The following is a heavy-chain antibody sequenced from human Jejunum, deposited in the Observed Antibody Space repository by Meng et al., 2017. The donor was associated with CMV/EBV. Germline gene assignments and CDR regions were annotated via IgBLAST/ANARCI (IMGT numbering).Heavy chain of an antibody. CDR2: ISYNGGRT. Sequence: GAGFTFSNDPRHWVRQAPGKGLEWVAYISYNGGRTYGADSVKGRFTISRDNSKNTVYLQMNSLRADDTAVYYCAREGTSSFSLDSWGQGTLVTVSS. J-gene: IGHJ4*02. D-gene: IGHD3-10*01. CDR1: GFTFSNDP. CDR3: AREGTSSFSLDS. V-gene: IGHV3-30*14.